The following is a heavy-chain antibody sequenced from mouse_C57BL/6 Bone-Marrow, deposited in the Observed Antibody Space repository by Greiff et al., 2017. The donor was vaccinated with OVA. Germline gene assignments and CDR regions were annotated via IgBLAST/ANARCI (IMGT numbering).Heavy chain of an antibody. CDR2: SSSGSSTI. D-gene: IGHD1-1*02. CDR3: ARTYGYIDY. V-gene: IGHV5-17*01. CDR1: GFTLSDYG. Sequence: EVKLVESGGGLLKPGGSLKLSFAPSGFTLSDYGMHWVRRAPERGLEWVAYSSSGSSTIYYADTVKGRFTISRDNAKNTLFLQMTSLRSEDTAMYYCARTYGYIDYWGQGTTLTVSS. J-gene: IGHJ2*01.